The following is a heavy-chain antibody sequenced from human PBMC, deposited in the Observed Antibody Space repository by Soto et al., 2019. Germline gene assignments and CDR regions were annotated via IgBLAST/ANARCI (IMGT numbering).Heavy chain of an antibody. CDR3: ARFPQRTTLDY. CDR2: IYYRGST. Sequence: SETLSLTCTVSGGSISSYYWSWIRQPPGKGLEWIGYIYYRGSTNYNPSLKSRVTISVDTSKNQFSLKLSSVTAADTAVYYCARFPQRTTLDYWGQGTLVTVSS. J-gene: IGHJ4*02. V-gene: IGHV4-59*01. CDR1: GGSISSYY. D-gene: IGHD1-1*01.